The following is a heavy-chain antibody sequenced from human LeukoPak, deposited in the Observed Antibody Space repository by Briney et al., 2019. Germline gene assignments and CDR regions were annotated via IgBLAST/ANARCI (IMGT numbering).Heavy chain of an antibody. D-gene: IGHD5-12*01. CDR2: LIPVLGMS. CDR1: GGTFSSYA. Sequence: SVKVSCKASGGTFSSYAISWVRQAPGQGLEWMGRLIPVLGMSHYAPGFQGRVTLTADRSTNTAYMELDRLTSDDTAVYFCARDRGGGFDLAFFDHWGQGTLVTVSS. CDR3: ARDRGGGFDLAFFDH. J-gene: IGHJ4*02. V-gene: IGHV1-69*04.